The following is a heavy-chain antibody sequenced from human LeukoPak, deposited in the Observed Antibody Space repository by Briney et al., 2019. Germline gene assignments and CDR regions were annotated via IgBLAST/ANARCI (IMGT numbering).Heavy chain of an antibody. V-gene: IGHV3-30-3*01. CDR2: ISYDGSNK. D-gene: IGHD5-12*01. CDR1: GFTFSSYA. CDR3: ARDSGYDPDYYYGMDA. Sequence: GRSLRLSCAASGFTFSSYAIHWVRQAPGKGLEWVAFISYDGSNKYYADSVKGRFTISRDNSKNTLYLQMNSLRAEDTAVYYCARDSGYDPDYYYGMDAWGXGTPVTVS. J-gene: IGHJ6*02.